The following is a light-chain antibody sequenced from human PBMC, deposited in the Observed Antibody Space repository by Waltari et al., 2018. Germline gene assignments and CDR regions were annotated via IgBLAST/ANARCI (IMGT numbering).Light chain of an antibody. V-gene: IGKV3-20*01. CDR3: QQYYSSPIT. CDR1: QSVSSVY. Sequence: EIVLTQSPGTLSLSPGVRATLSCRASQSVSSVYLAWYQQNPGQAPRLLIFGASSRATGIPDRFTGSGSGTDFTLTISRLEPEDFAVYYCQQYYSSPITFGQGTRLEIK. J-gene: IGKJ5*01. CDR2: GAS.